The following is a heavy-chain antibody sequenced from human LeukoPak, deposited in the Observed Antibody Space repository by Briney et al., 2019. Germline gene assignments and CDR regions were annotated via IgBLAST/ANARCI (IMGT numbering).Heavy chain of an antibody. CDR1: GYTFTSYA. J-gene: IGHJ6*03. V-gene: IGHV1-3*03. CDR3: ARDGHCSSTSCYDTPNYYYYYYMDV. CDR2: INAGNGNT. D-gene: IGHD2-2*01. Sequence: ASVKVSCKASGYTFTSYAMHWVRQAPGQRLEWMGWINAGNGNTKYSQEFQGRVTITRDTSASTAYMELSNLRSEDMAVYYCARDGHCSSTSCYDTPNYYYYYYMDVWGKGTTVTVSS.